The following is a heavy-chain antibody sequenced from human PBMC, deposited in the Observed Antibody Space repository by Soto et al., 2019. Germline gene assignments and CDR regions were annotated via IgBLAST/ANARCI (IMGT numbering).Heavy chain of an antibody. Sequence: ESGPTLVNPTQTLTLTCSISGLSLTTNGVGVGWIRQPPGKALEWLAIIYWDDDKRYSPSLKTRVTITKDTSKNQVVLTMTNMDSVDTGTYYCAHRQRNHDGSGSDAFEIWGRGXMVTV. CDR3: AHRQRNHDGSGSDAFEI. CDR1: GLSLTTNGVG. J-gene: IGHJ3*02. CDR2: IYWDDDK. V-gene: IGHV2-5*02. D-gene: IGHD3-22*01.